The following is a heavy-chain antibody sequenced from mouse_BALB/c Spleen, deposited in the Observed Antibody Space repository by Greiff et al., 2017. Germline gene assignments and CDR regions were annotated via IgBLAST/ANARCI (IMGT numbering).Heavy chain of an antibody. CDR1: GYSFTGYY. J-gene: IGHJ4*01. V-gene: IGHV1-26*01. Sequence: VQLQQPGAELVRPGASVKISCKASGYSFTGYYMHWVKQSHGKSLEWIGRVNPNNGGTSYNQKFKGKAILTVDKSSSTAYMELRSLTSEDSAVYYCARKEDYYAMDYWGQGTSVTVSS. CDR3: ARKEDYYAMDY. CDR2: VNPNNGGT.